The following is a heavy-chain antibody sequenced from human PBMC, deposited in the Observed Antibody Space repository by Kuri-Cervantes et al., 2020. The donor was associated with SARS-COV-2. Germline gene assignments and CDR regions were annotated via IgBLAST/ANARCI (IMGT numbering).Heavy chain of an antibody. Sequence: GGSLRLSCVTSGFTFSSYAMTWVRQAPGKGLEWASAISGSGDSVYFADSVKGRFTISRDNSKNTVFLQMDSLRAADTAVYYCAKSEGTPGLKYWGQGTLVTVSS. CDR3: AKSEGTPGLKY. CDR2: ISGSGDSV. J-gene: IGHJ4*02. CDR1: GFTFSSYA. V-gene: IGHV3-23*01. D-gene: IGHD1-1*01.